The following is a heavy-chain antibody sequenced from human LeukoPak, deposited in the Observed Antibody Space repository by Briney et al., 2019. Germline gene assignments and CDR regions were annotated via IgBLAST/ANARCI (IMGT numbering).Heavy chain of an antibody. CDR1: GFTFSSYA. J-gene: IGHJ4*02. D-gene: IGHD3-22*01. Sequence: PGGSLRLSCAASGFTFSSYAMSWVRQAPGKGLEWVSAISGSGGSTYYADSVEGRFTISRDNSKNTLYLQMNSLRAEDTAVYYCAKADYYDSSGYYYVGYFDYWGQGTLVTVSS. CDR3: AKADYYDSSGYYYVGYFDY. CDR2: ISGSGGST. V-gene: IGHV3-23*01.